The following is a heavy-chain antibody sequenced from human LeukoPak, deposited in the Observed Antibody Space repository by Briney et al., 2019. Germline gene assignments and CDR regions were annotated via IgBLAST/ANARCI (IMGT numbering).Heavy chain of an antibody. J-gene: IGHJ4*02. CDR1: GYTFTNHY. CDR2: INPGDGST. D-gene: IGHD6-6*01. V-gene: IGHV1-46*03. Sequence: ASVKVSCKTVGYTFTNHYLHWVRQAPGQGLEWMGIINPGDGSTKYAQKFQGRVTITRDTSTSTVYMDLSSLRSGDTAVYYCTRVGQLVFNYWGQGTLVIVSS. CDR3: TRVGQLVFNY.